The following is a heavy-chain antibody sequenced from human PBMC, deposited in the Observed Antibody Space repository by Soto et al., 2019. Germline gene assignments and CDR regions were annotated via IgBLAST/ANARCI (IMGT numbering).Heavy chain of an antibody. Sequence: GGSLRLGCTASGVIFSSYTINWVRQAPGKGLEWVSSISGSGSYIYIADSMKGRITISRDNAQNSVHLQMNSLRVEDTAVYYCARAGLEPANAFDVWGQGTKVTVSS. CDR2: ISGSGSYI. J-gene: IGHJ3*01. CDR1: GVIFSSYT. CDR3: ARAGLEPANAFDV. D-gene: IGHD2-2*01. V-gene: IGHV3-21*06.